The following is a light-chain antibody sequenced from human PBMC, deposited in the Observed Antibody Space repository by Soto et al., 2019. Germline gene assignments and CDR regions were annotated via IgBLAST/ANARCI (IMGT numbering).Light chain of an antibody. CDR1: QSISSY. Sequence: DIQMTQSPSSLSASVGDRVTITCRASQSISSYLNWSQQKPGKAPKLLIYAASSLQSGVPSRFSGSGSGTAFTLTISSLQPEDFATYYCQQSYSTPRTFVQGTKVEIK. CDR2: AAS. J-gene: IGKJ1*01. V-gene: IGKV1-39*01. CDR3: QQSYSTPRT.